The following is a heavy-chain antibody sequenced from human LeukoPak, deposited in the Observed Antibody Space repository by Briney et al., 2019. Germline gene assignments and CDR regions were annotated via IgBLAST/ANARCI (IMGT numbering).Heavy chain of an antibody. CDR1: GFTFSSYS. Sequence: GGSLRLSCAASGFTFSSYSMNWVRQAPGKGLEWVSSISSSSSYIFYADSVKGRFTISRDNAKNSLYLQMNSLRAEDTAVYYCARDHPAAGGFFDYWGQGTLVTVSS. J-gene: IGHJ4*02. V-gene: IGHV3-21*01. CDR2: ISSSSSYI. D-gene: IGHD2-15*01. CDR3: ARDHPAAGGFFDY.